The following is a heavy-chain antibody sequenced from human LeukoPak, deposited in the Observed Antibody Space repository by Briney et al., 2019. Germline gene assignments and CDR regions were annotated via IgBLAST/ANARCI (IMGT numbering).Heavy chain of an antibody. D-gene: IGHD6-13*01. Sequence: GASVKVSCKASGYTFTSYYMNWVRQAPGQGLEWMGWINPNSGSTNYAQKFQGRVTMTRDTSISTAYMELSRLRSDDTAVYYCARGQPRIGAASTEYCGPGTLGSVSS. CDR3: ARGQPRIGAASTEY. V-gene: IGHV1-2*02. J-gene: IGHJ4*02. CDR1: GYTFTSYY. CDR2: INPNSGST.